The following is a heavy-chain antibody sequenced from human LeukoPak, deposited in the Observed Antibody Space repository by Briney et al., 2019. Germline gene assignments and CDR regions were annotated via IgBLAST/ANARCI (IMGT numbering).Heavy chain of an antibody. V-gene: IGHV1-69*01. Sequence: ASVKVSCKASGGTFSSHAISWVRQAPGQGLEWMGGIIPIFGTANYAQEFQGRVTITADESTSTAYMELSSLRSEDTAVYYCARDSHGWFGEFRMDYWGQGTPVTVSS. CDR1: GGTFSSHA. J-gene: IGHJ4*02. CDR2: IIPIFGTA. D-gene: IGHD3-10*01. CDR3: ARDSHGWFGEFRMDY.